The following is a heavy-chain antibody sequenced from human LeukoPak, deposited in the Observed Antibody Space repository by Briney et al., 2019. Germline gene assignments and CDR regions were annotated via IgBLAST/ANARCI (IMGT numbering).Heavy chain of an antibody. CDR2: IYYSGST. Sequence: LTXXXSXXXISXGGXXWSWIRQHPGKGLEWIGYIYYSGSTYYNPSLKSRVTISVDTSKNQFSLKLSSVTAADTAVYYCARELYYVDYWGQGTXX. J-gene: IGHJ4*02. D-gene: IGHD2-15*01. V-gene: IGHV4-31*02. CDR3: ARELYYVDY. CDR1: XXXISXGGXX.